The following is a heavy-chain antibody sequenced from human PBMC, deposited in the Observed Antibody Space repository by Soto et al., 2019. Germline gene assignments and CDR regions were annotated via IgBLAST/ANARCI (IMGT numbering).Heavy chain of an antibody. V-gene: IGHV3-7*01. D-gene: IGHD4-17*01. Sequence: EVQLVESGGGLVQPGGSLRLSCAASGFTFSNYWMSWVRQAPGKGLEWVAIIKQDGSDKYYVDSVKGRFTISRDNAKNSLYLQMNSLRTADAAVYYCARNRDYAFDYWGRGTLVTVSS. J-gene: IGHJ4*02. CDR2: IKQDGSDK. CDR1: GFTFSNYW. CDR3: ARNRDYAFDY.